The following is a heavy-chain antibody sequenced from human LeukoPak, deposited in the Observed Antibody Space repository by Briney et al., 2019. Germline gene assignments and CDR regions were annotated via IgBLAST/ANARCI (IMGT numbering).Heavy chain of an antibody. J-gene: IGHJ4*02. V-gene: IGHV3-74*01. Sequence: GGSLRLSCAASGFTFSRSWMHWVRQVPGKGLVWVSRVNTDGSDPIYADSVEGRFTISRDNAKSTLYLQMNSLRAEDTAVYYCATSRSQPPGVWGQGSLVIVSS. CDR2: VNTDGSDP. CDR1: GFTFSRSW. CDR3: ATSRSQPPGV. D-gene: IGHD3-10*01.